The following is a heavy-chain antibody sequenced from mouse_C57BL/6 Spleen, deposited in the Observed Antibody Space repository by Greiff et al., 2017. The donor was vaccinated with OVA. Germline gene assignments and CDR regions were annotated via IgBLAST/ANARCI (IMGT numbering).Heavy chain of an antibody. CDR3: AIQFDGYTRFAY. D-gene: IGHD2-3*01. CDR1: GYTFTSYW. J-gene: IGHJ3*01. V-gene: IGHV1-74*01. CDR2: IHPSDSDT. Sequence: QVQLQQPGAELVKPGASVKVSCKASGYTFTSYWMHWVKQRPGQGLEWIGRIHPSDSDTNYNQKFKGKATLTIDKSSSTAYMQLSSLTSEDSAVDYCAIQFDGYTRFAYWGQGTLVTVSA.